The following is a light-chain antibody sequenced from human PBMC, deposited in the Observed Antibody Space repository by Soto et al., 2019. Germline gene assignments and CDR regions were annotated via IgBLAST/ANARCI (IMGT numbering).Light chain of an antibody. CDR2: GAS. J-gene: IGKJ5*01. V-gene: IGKV3D-15*01. CDR3: QQYNNWPPIT. CDR1: QTVSSN. Sequence: EIVMTQSPATLSVYPGERATLSCRASQTVSSNLAWYQQKLGQAPRLLIYGASTRATGIPDRFSGSGSGTDFTLTISGLEPEDFAVYYCQQYNNWPPITFGQGTRLENK.